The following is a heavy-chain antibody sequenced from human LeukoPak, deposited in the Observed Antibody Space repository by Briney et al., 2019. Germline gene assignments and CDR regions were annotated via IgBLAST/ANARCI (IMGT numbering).Heavy chain of an antibody. J-gene: IGHJ4*02. CDR2: ISSSSSYI. Sequence: GGSLRLSCAASGFTFSSYSMNWFRQAPWKGLEWVSSISSSSSYIYYADSVKGRFTISRDNAKNSLYLQMNSLRAEDTAVYYCARMKGYCSGGSCYYFDYWGQGTLVTVSS. CDR1: GFTFSSYS. V-gene: IGHV3-21*01. CDR3: ARMKGYCSGGSCYYFDY. D-gene: IGHD2-15*01.